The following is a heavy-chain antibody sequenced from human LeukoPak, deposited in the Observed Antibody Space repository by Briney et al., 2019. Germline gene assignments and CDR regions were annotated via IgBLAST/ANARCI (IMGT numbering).Heavy chain of an antibody. Sequence: GASVKVSCKASGYTFTSYAMHWVRQAPGQRLEWMGWINAGNGNTKCSQKFQGRVTITRDTSASTAYMELSSLRSEDTAVYYCARDLSSGWYYFDYWGQGTLVTVSS. CDR2: INAGNGNT. D-gene: IGHD6-19*01. CDR3: ARDLSSGWYYFDY. V-gene: IGHV1-3*01. CDR1: GYTFTSYA. J-gene: IGHJ4*02.